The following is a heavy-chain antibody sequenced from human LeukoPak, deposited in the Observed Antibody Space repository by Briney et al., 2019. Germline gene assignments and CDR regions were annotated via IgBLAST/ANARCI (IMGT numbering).Heavy chain of an antibody. D-gene: IGHD6-13*01. CDR2: ISPSGGST. J-gene: IGHJ5*02. CDR1: GYTFTSNY. CDR3: AREGDSSSVGWFDP. V-gene: IGHV1-46*01. Sequence: ASVKVSCKAFGYTFTSNYMHWVRQAPGQGPEWMGVISPSGGSTTYAQKFQGRVTLTRDMSTSTDYLELSSLRSEDTAVYYCAREGDSSSVGWFDPWGRGTLVTVSS.